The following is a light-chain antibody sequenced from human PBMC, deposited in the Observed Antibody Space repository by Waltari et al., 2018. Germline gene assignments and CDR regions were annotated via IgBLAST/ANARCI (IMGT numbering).Light chain of an antibody. CDR1: QSSDSW. V-gene: IGKV1-5*01. CDR3: QQYGSSPYT. CDR2: DAS. J-gene: IGKJ2*01. Sequence: DLQMTQSPSSLSASVGDRVTITCRASQSSDSWLAWYQQKPGKAPKLLIYDASSLERGVPSRFSGSGSGTEFTLTISRLEPEDFAVYYCQQYGSSPYTFGQGTKLEIK.